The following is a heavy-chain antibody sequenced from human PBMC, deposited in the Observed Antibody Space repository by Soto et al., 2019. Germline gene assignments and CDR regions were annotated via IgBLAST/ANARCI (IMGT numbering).Heavy chain of an antibody. D-gene: IGHD2-15*01. CDR1: GYTFTSYA. CDR2: INAGNGNT. CDR3: ARDPTTCSGGSCYWFDP. V-gene: IGHV1-3*01. Sequence: QVQLVQSGAEVKKPGASVKVSCKASGYTFTSYAMHWVRQAPGQRREWMGWINAGNGNTKYSQKFQGRVTITRDTSASTAYMELSSLRYEDTAVYSCARDPTTCSGGSCYWFDPWGQGTLVTVSS. J-gene: IGHJ5*02.